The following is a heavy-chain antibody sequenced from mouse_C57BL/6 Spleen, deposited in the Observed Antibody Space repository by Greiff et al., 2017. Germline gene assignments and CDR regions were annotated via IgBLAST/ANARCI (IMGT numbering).Heavy chain of an antibody. CDR2: IYPGDGDT. Sequence: QVQLKESGPELVKPGASVKISCKASGYAFSSSWMNWVKQRPGKGLEWIGRIYPGDGDTNYNGKFKGKATLTADKSSSTADMQLISLTAEDSAVYFCARRETGTGDYWGQGTTLTVSS. CDR3: ARRETGTGDY. D-gene: IGHD4-1*01. CDR1: GYAFSSSW. V-gene: IGHV1-82*01. J-gene: IGHJ2*01.